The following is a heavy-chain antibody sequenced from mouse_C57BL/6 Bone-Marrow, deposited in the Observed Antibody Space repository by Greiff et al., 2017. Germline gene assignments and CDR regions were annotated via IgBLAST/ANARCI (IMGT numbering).Heavy chain of an antibody. J-gene: IGHJ4*01. CDR1: GYTFTSYG. V-gene: IGHV1-81*01. D-gene: IGHD1-1*01. Sequence: VQLQQSGAELARPGASVKLSCKASGYTFTSYGISWVKQRTGQGLEWIGEIYPRSGNTYYNEKFKGKATLTADKSSSTAYMELRSLTSEDSAVYFCARGGGSPHYAMDYWGQGTSVTVSS. CDR3: ARGGGSPHYAMDY. CDR2: IYPRSGNT.